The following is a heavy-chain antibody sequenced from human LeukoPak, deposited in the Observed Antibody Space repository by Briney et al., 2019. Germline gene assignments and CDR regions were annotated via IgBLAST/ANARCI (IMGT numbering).Heavy chain of an antibody. J-gene: IGHJ6*02. V-gene: IGHV5-51*01. CDR1: GYSFTSYW. CDR3: ATRAPTYDFWSGYYMGV. D-gene: IGHD3-3*01. Sequence: GESLKISCKGSGYSFTSYWIGWVRQMPGKGLEWMGIIYPGDSDTRYSPSFQGQVTISADKSIGTAYLQWSSLKASDTAMYYCATRAPTYDFWSGYYMGVWGQGTTVTVSS. CDR2: IYPGDSDT.